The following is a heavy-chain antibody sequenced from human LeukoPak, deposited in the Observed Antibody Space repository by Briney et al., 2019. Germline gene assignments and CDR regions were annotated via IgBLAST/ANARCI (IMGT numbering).Heavy chain of an antibody. D-gene: IGHD1-26*01. Sequence: GASLKISCEGSGSCFTSYWIGWVRPMPGEGLEWMGIIYPGDSDTRYSPSFQGQVTISADKSISTAYLQWSSLKASDTAMYYCARQGLVTWDDAFDILGQGTMVTVSS. CDR1: GSCFTSYW. J-gene: IGHJ3*02. V-gene: IGHV5-51*01. CDR3: ARQGLVTWDDAFDI. CDR2: IYPGDSDT.